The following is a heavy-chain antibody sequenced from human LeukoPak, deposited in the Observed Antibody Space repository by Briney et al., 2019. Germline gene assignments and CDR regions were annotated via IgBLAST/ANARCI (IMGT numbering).Heavy chain of an antibody. J-gene: IGHJ5*02. Sequence: PGGSLRLSCAASGFTFSSYGVHWVRQAPGKGLEWVAFIRYDGSNKYYADSVKGRFTISRGNSKNTLYLQMNSLRAEDTAVYYCAKGRRYCSGGSCYSWFDPWGQGTLVTVSS. CDR3: AKGRRYCSGGSCYSWFDP. CDR2: IRYDGSNK. V-gene: IGHV3-30*02. D-gene: IGHD2-15*01. CDR1: GFTFSSYG.